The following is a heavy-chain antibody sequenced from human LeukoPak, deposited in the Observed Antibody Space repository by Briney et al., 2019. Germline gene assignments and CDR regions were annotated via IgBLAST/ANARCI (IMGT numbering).Heavy chain of an antibody. J-gene: IGHJ4*02. Sequence: ASVKVSCKASGGTFSSYAISWVRQAPGQGLEWMGIIIPIFGIANYAQKFQGRVTITADKATSTAYMELSSLRSEDTAVYYCARELSSGSYTRSYYFDYWGQGTLVTVSS. CDR3: ARELSSGSYTRSYYFDY. D-gene: IGHD1-26*01. V-gene: IGHV1-69*04. CDR2: IIPIFGIA. CDR1: GGTFSSYA.